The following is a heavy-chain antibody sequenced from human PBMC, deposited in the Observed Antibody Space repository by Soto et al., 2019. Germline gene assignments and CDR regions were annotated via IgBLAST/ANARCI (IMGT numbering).Heavy chain of an antibody. CDR1: GFTFSSYA. J-gene: IGHJ4*02. V-gene: IGHV3-33*01. D-gene: IGHD2-15*01. Sequence: QVQLVESGGGVVQPGRSLRLSCEASGFTFSSYAMHWVRQAPGKGLEWVAVIWYDGKNKYYADSVKGRFTISRDNSKNRLYLQMNSLRAEDTAVYYCARDRARYCSGRTCYPFDYWGQGALVTVSP. CDR3: ARDRARYCSGRTCYPFDY. CDR2: IWYDGKNK.